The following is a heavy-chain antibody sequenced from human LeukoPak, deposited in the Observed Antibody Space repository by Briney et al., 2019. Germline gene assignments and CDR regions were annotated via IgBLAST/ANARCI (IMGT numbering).Heavy chain of an antibody. V-gene: IGHV1-69*13. CDR2: IIPIFGTA. CDR1: VGTFSSYA. Sequence: ASVKVSCKASVGTFSSYAISWVRQAPGQGLEWMGGIIPIFGTANYAQKFQGRVTITADESTSTAYMELSSLRSEDTAVYYCASGESREGYYYDSSGYSNWFDPWGQGTLVTVSS. CDR3: ASGESREGYYYDSSGYSNWFDP. D-gene: IGHD3-22*01. J-gene: IGHJ5*02.